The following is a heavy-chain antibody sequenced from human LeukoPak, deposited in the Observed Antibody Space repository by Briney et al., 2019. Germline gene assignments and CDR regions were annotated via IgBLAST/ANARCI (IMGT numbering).Heavy chain of an antibody. V-gene: IGHV4-59*08. CDR3: ARHSFSGSYYFEY. D-gene: IGHD1-26*01. J-gene: IGHJ4*02. Sequence: KPSETLSLTCTVSGDSISGYYWSWIRQPPGKGLEWIGNIYYSGTTNYNPSLKSRVTISVDTSKNQFSLKLSSVTAADTAVYYCARHSFSGSYYFEYWGQGTLVTVSS. CDR1: GDSISGYY. CDR2: IYYSGTT.